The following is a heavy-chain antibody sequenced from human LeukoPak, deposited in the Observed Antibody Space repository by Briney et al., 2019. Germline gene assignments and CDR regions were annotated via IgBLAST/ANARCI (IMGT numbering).Heavy chain of an antibody. J-gene: IGHJ4*02. CDR2: INPNSGGT. Sequence: ASVKVSCKASGYTFTGYYMHWVRQAPGQGLEWMGWINPNSGGTNYARKFQGRVTMTRDTSISTAYMELSRLRSDDTAVYYCARVVVENDSSGYYYGYWGQGTLVTVSS. V-gene: IGHV1-2*02. D-gene: IGHD3-22*01. CDR3: ARVVVENDSSGYYYGY. CDR1: GYTFTGYY.